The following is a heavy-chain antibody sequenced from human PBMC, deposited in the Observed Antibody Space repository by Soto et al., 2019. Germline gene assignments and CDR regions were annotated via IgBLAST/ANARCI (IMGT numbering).Heavy chain of an antibody. D-gene: IGHD3-22*01. CDR2: INHSGST. CDR3: ERGRGYYDRSGYGMDV. Sequence: SETLSLTCAVYGGSFSGYYWSWIRQPPGRGLEWIGEINHSGSTNYNPSLKSRVTISVDTSKNQFSLKLSPVTAADTAVYYCERGRGYYDRSGYGMDVWGQGTTVTVS. CDR1: GGSFSGYY. V-gene: IGHV4-34*01. J-gene: IGHJ6*02.